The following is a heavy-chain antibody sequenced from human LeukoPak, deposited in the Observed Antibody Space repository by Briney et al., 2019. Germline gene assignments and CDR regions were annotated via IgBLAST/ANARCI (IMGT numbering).Heavy chain of an antibody. Sequence: GGSLRLSCAASGFTFSNAWMTWVRQAPGKGLEWVGRIRNKDNKYIIEYAASVKGRFTISRDDSKNKPYLQMNSLKTEDTAVYYCARVGNYLDYWGQGTLVIVSS. CDR3: ARVGNYLDY. CDR1: GFTFSNAW. J-gene: IGHJ4*02. CDR2: IRNKDNKYII. D-gene: IGHD1-26*01. V-gene: IGHV3-72*01.